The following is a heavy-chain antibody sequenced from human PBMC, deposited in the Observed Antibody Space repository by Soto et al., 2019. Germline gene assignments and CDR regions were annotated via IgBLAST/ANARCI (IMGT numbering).Heavy chain of an antibody. D-gene: IGHD3-10*01. CDR1: EITHNIYW. CDR3: TKDTFGALDS. Sequence: EAQLVESGGGLVQPGGSLTLSCTASEITHNIYWMHWIRQAPGKGLVWVSRINPESTTLTYADSVTGRFTISRDSAKNTLYLKMNGLSAEDTAIYYCTKDTFGALDSWGQGTLVTVSS. V-gene: IGHV3-74*01. J-gene: IGHJ4*02. CDR2: INPESTTL.